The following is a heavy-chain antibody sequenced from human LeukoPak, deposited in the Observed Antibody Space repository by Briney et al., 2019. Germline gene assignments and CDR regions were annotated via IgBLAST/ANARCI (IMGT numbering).Heavy chain of an antibody. CDR1: GGSISSSSYY. V-gene: IGHV4-39*07. CDR2: IYHSGST. Sequence: SETLSLTCTVSGGSISSSSYYWGWIRQPPGKGLEWIGSIYHSGSTYYNPSLKSRVTISVDTSKNQFSLKLSSVTAADTAVYYCAGPPSGGYFLSAFDIWGQGTMVTVSS. D-gene: IGHD2/OR15-2a*01. J-gene: IGHJ3*02. CDR3: AGPPSGGYFLSAFDI.